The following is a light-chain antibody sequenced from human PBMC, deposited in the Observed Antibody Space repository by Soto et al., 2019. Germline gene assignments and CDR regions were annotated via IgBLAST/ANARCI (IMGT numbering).Light chain of an antibody. CDR3: CSLTTSHTYV. CDR1: SSDVGDYNS. J-gene: IGLJ1*01. CDR2: HVT. Sequence: QSALTQPRSVSGSPGQSVTVSCIGTSSDVGDYNSVSWYQQHPGKAPKLMIYHVTYRPSGVSNRYSGSKSGNSASLTISGLQADDEADYYCCSLTTSHTYVFGSGTKVTVL. V-gene: IGLV2-11*01.